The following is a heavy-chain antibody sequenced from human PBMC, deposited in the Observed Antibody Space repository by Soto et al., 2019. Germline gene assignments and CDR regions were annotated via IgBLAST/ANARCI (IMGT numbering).Heavy chain of an antibody. CDR3: ARGDRGGSGSPASYYYSGLDV. Sequence: DVQLLESGGHLVQPGGSLRLSRAASGFTFSSYAMSWVRQAPGKGLEWVSSVSAGGDMTYYSDSVKGRFTISRDNSNNALFLQMNSLRIADTALYYCARGDRGGSGSPASYYYSGLDVWGQGTTVTVS. CDR2: VSAGGDMT. J-gene: IGHJ6*02. CDR1: GFTFSSYA. V-gene: IGHV3-23*01. D-gene: IGHD3-10*01.